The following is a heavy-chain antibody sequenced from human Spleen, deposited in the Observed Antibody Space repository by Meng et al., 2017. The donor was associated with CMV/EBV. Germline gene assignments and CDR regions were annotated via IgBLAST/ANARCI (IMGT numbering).Heavy chain of an antibody. Sequence: GESLKISCAASGFNFSSHWMTWVRQAPGKGLEWVANKNQDGSQKNYVDSVKGRFTISRDKAKNSLFLQMNSLRAEVTAVYYCARVAAAGRGMDVWGQGTTVTVSS. CDR2: KNQDGSQK. CDR3: ARVAAAGRGMDV. CDR1: GFNFSSHW. V-gene: IGHV3-7*04. J-gene: IGHJ6*02. D-gene: IGHD6-13*01.